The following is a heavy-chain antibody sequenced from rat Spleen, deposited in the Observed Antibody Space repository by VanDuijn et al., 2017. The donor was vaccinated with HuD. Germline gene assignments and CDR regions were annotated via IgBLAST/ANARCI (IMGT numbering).Heavy chain of an antibody. D-gene: IGHD1-12*03. CDR3: ARGYYDGYDYFDY. CDR1: GFTLSDHF. CDR2: IWSGGMT. J-gene: IGHJ2*01. Sequence: VQLVESDGGLVQPGRSLKLSCAASGFTLSDHFMAWVRQPPGKGLEWMGAIWSGGMTDYNSALKSRLSISRDTSKNQVFLKMNSLQSEDTTTYYCARGYYDGYDYFDYWGQGVMVTVSS. V-gene: IGHV2-45*01.